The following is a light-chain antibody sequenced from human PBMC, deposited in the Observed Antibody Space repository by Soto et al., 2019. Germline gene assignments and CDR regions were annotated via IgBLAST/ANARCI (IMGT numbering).Light chain of an antibody. CDR3: QQYNSYSPT. V-gene: IGKV1-16*01. Sequence: DIQVTQSPSSLSASVGDRVTITCRASQSISRYVNWYQQKPGKAPKLLIYDASRLQSGVPSRFSGSGSGTDFNLTINSLQPDDFATYYCQQYNSYSPTFGQGTKLEIK. CDR2: DAS. CDR1: QSISRY. J-gene: IGKJ2*01.